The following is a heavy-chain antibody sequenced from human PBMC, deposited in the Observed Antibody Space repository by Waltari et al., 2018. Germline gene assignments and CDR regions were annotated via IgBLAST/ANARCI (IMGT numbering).Heavy chain of an antibody. Sequence: QVQLQESGPGLVTPSETLSLTCTVSGGYISSYYWSWIRTPPGRGVEWIGYIYYSGSTNYNPSLKSRVTISVDTSKNQFSLKLSSVTAADTAVYYCARNRGGIFWSGYYGDNCFDPWGQGTLVTVSS. CDR3: ARNRGGIFWSGYYGDNCFDP. D-gene: IGHD3-3*01. J-gene: IGHJ5*02. CDR1: GGYISSYY. V-gene: IGHV4-59*01. CDR2: IYYSGST.